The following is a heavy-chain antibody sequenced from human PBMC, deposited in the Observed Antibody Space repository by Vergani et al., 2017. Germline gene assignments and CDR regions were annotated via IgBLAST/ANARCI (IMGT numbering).Heavy chain of an antibody. Sequence: QVQLVESGGGVVQRGGSLSLSCATSGFTLSNYDMQWIRQGTGKGLEFVAFIQFDGSNQYYADSVKGRFTLSRDFSKNTLYLQMNSLRTDDTATYYCAKHFRGWGIDYWGQGTKVIVSS. J-gene: IGHJ4*02. D-gene: IGHD3-16*01. CDR3: AKHFRGWGIDY. CDR1: GFTLSNYD. V-gene: IGHV3-30*02. CDR2: IQFDGSNQ.